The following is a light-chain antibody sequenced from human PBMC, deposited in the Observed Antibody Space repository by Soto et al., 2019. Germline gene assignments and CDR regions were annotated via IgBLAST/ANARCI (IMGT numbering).Light chain of an antibody. CDR1: QGISSY. V-gene: IGKV1-9*01. J-gene: IGKJ4*01. CDR3: GQRNSYPLT. Sequence: DIQLTQSPSFLSASVGDRVTITCRASQGISSYLAWYQQKAGKAPKLLIYAASPLQSGVPSRFSGSGSGTECTLTISSLQPGDVATYFCGQRNSYPLTVGVGTQVEIK. CDR2: AAS.